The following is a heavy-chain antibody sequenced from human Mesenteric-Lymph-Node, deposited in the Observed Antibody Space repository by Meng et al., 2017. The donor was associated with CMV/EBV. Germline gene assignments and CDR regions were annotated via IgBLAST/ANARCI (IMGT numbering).Heavy chain of an antibody. Sequence: ASVKVSCKASGYTFSDYYLHWLRQAPGQGFEWMGWINPKSGGTNFAQKFYGRATITRETSINTDYMELTGLTSDDTAVYYCARDQGHSSDWFPYFDYWGQGTPVTVSS. J-gene: IGHJ4*02. V-gene: IGHV1-2*02. CDR2: INPKSGGT. CDR3: ARDQGHSSDWFPYFDY. CDR1: GYTFSDYY. D-gene: IGHD6-19*01.